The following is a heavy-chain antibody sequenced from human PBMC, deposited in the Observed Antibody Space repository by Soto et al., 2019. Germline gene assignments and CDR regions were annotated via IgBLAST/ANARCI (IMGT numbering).Heavy chain of an antibody. CDR1: GGSISSGGYY. D-gene: IGHD2-15*01. J-gene: IGHJ4*02. Sequence: PSETLSLTCTVSGGSISSGGYYWSWIRQHPGKCLEWIGYIYYSGSTYYNPSLKSRVTIXXXTXXXXXSLXLXXVTXADTAVYYCARDTHGGQLRDYRAQRTLVTVSS. CDR2: IYYSGST. V-gene: IGHV4-31*03. CDR3: ARDTHGGQLRDY.